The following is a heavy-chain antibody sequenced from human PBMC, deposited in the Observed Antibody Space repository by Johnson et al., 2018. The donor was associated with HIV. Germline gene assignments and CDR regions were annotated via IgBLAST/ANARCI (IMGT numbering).Heavy chain of an antibody. CDR2: MNWNGGST. CDR1: GFTFDDYG. J-gene: IGHJ3*02. V-gene: IGHV3-20*04. CDR3: ARGRPGGWELRRDAFDI. Sequence: VQLVESGGGVVRPGGSLRLSCEASGFTFDDYGLSWVRQAPGKGLEWVSGMNWNGGSTGYADSVKGRCTISRDNAKSSLYLQMNSLRVEDTALYYCARGRPGGWELRRDAFDIWGQGTMVTVSS. D-gene: IGHD1-26*01.